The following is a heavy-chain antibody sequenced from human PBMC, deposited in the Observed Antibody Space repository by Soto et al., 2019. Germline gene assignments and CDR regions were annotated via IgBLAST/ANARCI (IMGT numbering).Heavy chain of an antibody. CDR3: ARDGRYCSGGSCYSLPYYFDF. CDR1: GGSISGYH. CDR2: IYYSGST. V-gene: IGHV4-59*01. Sequence: LSETLSLTCTVCGGSISGYHWSWIRQPPGKGLEWIGYIYYSGSTNYNPSLKSRVTISVDTSKNQFSLKLSSVTAADTAVYYCARDGRYCSGGSCYSLPYYFDFWAQGTPVPVSS. D-gene: IGHD2-15*01. J-gene: IGHJ4*02.